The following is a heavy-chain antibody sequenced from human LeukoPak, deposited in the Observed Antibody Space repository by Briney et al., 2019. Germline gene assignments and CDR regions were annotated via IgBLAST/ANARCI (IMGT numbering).Heavy chain of an antibody. CDR3: AKDDAWVRYQD. Sequence: GGSLRLSCTASGFLLSTSTYTMNWIRQSPGKGLEWVSGISGSGVITYYADSVKGRFTISRDNSKNTLDLQMNSLRAEDTAVYYCAKDDAWVRYQDWGQGTLVTVSS. V-gene: IGHV3-23*01. CDR2: ISGSGVIT. D-gene: IGHD5-12*01. CDR1: GFLLSTSTYT. J-gene: IGHJ4*02.